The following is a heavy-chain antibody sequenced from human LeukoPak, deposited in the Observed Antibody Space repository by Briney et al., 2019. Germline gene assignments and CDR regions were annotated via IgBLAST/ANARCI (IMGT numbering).Heavy chain of an antibody. Sequence: GGSLRLSCKASGFTVSSYCMSWVRQAPGKGLEWVALIYSGGNTDYADSVKGRFTISRDNSKNTLYLQMNSLRAEDTALYYCAKDIRKGVSGSQYGDYYSWGQGTLVTVSS. D-gene: IGHD4-17*01. CDR1: GFTVSSYC. CDR2: IYSGGNT. V-gene: IGHV3-53*05. CDR3: AKDIRKGVSGSQYGDYYS. J-gene: IGHJ4*02.